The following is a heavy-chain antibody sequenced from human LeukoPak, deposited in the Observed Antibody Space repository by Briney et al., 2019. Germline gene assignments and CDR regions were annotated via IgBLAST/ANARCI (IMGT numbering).Heavy chain of an antibody. D-gene: IGHD3-22*01. CDR1: VGSTITNEY. J-gene: IGHJ4*02. V-gene: IGHV4-39*01. CDR3: ASYERSRFFYYFDN. CDR2: FYFTGTP. Sequence: SETLSLTCTLSVGSTITNEYWGWLTHPPGKGKNRIGSFYFTGTPYYKSSLKSRATISGDTSKNQYFLSLRSMTAADAAVYYCASYERSRFFYYFDNWGQGVQVTVSS.